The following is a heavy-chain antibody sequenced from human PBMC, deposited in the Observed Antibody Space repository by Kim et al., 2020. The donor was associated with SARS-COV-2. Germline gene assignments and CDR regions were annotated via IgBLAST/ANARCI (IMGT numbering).Heavy chain of an antibody. J-gene: IGHJ4*02. D-gene: IGHD3-10*01. V-gene: IGHV4-34*01. Sequence: LKSRVTISVDTSKNQFSLKLSSVTAADTAVYYCARGLLLWFGELGPLFDYWGQGTLVTVSS. CDR3: ARGLLLWFGELGPLFDY.